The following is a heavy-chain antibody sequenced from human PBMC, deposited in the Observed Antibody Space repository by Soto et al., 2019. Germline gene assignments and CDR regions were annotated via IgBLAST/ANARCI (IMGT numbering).Heavy chain of an antibody. CDR1: GFTFSDHA. CDR3: AKSLSTAVNYGLAV. V-gene: IGHV3-23*01. CDR2: ISDDGDST. D-gene: IGHD2-2*01. Sequence: ESGGGLVQPGGSLRLSCGASGFTFSDHAMTWVRQAPGKGLAWVSSISDDGDSTYYADSVKGRFTIPRDNSKNTLFLQMSSRRAEDTAVYYCAKSLSTAVNYGLAVWGQGTWVTVSS. J-gene: IGHJ6*02.